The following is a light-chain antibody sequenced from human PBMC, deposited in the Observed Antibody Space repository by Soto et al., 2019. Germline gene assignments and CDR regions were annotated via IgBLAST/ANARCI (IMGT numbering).Light chain of an antibody. CDR3: QQYNDWPRT. J-gene: IGKJ1*01. V-gene: IGKV3-15*01. Sequence: ILMTQSPATLSVSPGERATLSCRASQSVSSNLAWYQQKPGQGPRLLIYGASTRATGIPARFSGSGSGTEFTLTISSLQSEDFAVYSCQQYNDWPRTFGQGSMV. CDR1: QSVSSN. CDR2: GAS.